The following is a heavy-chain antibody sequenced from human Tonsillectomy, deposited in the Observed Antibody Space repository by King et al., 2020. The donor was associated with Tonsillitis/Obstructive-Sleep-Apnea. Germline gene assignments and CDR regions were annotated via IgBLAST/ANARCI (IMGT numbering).Heavy chain of an antibody. D-gene: IGHD3-10*01. J-gene: IGHJ4*02. Sequence: QVQLVESGGGVVQPGRSLRLSCAASGFTFSSYGMHWVRQAPGKGLEWVAVMSYDGSNKYYADSVKGRFTISRDNSKNTLYLQMNSLRAEDTAVYYCAKERWNYYGSGGYYMRPDYWGQGTLVTVSS. CDR2: MSYDGSNK. CDR1: GFTFSSYG. V-gene: IGHV3-30*18. CDR3: AKERWNYYGSGGYYMRPDY.